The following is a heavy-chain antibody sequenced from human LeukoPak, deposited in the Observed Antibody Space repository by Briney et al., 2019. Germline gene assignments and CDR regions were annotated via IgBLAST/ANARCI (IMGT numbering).Heavy chain of an antibody. V-gene: IGHV1-69*13. CDR2: IIPIFGTA. D-gene: IGHD3-3*01. CDR3: ARGRYYDFWSGSHTRYYYMDV. J-gene: IGHJ6*03. CDR1: GGTFSSYA. Sequence: ASVRVSCKASGGTFSSYAISWVRQAPGQGLEWMGGIIPIFGTANYAQKFQGRVTITADESTSTAYMELSSLRSEDTAVYYCARGRYYDFWSGSHTRYYYMDVWGKGTTVTVSS.